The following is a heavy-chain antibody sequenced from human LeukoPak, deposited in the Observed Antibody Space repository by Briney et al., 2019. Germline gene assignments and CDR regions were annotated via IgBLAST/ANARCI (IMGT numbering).Heavy chain of an antibody. J-gene: IGHJ4*02. CDR2: IKSKTDGGTT. CDR1: GFTFINAW. CDR3: TTLETYYENDY. Sequence: GGSLRLSCAVSGFTFINAWMNWVRQAPGKGLEWVGRIKSKTDGGTTDYAAPVKGRFAISRDDSDNTLYLQMNSLKTEDTAVYYCTTLETYYENDYCGRGNLFTVSS. D-gene: IGHD3-3*01. V-gene: IGHV3-15*01.